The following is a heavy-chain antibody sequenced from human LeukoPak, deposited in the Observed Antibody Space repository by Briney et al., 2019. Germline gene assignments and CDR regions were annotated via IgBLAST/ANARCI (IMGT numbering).Heavy chain of an antibody. CDR1: GFTFNRDW. CDR2: IYSGGST. CDR3: ARDYGGNAY. J-gene: IGHJ4*02. V-gene: IGHV3-66*01. Sequence: GGSLRLSCTASGFTFNRDWTAWVRQAPGKGLEWVSVIYSGGSTYYADSVKGRFTISRDNSKNSLYLQMNSLRAEDTAVYYCARDYGGNAYWGQGTLVTVSS. D-gene: IGHD4-23*01.